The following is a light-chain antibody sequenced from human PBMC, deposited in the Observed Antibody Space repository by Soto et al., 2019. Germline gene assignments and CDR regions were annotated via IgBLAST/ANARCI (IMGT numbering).Light chain of an antibody. CDR1: SGSVSTNYY. Sequence: QAVVTQEPSFSVSPGGTVTLTCGLSSGSVSTNYYPSWYQQTPGQAPRTPIFNTNTRSSGVPDRFSGSILGKTAALTITGAQADYETDYYCVLSVGNGTAVFGGGTQLTVL. CDR2: NTN. CDR3: VLSVGNGTAV. V-gene: IGLV8-61*01. J-gene: IGLJ7*01.